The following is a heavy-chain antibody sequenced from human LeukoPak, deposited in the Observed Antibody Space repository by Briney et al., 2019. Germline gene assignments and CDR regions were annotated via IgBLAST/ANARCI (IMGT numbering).Heavy chain of an antibody. V-gene: IGHV3-21*01. Sequence: GGSLRLSCAASGITFSSYSMNWVRQAPGKGLEWVSSISSSSSYIYYADSVKGRFTISRDNAKNSLYLQMNSLRAEDTAVYYCAREKAAAGTVYFDYWGQGTLVTVSS. CDR2: ISSSSSYI. CDR3: AREKAAAGTVYFDY. CDR1: GITFSSYS. J-gene: IGHJ4*02. D-gene: IGHD6-13*01.